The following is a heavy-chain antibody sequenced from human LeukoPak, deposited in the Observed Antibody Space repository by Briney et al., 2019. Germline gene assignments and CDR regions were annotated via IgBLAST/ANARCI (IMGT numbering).Heavy chain of an antibody. D-gene: IGHD1-26*01. J-gene: IGHJ4*02. CDR3: ARAGEVGAKPKGLHFDY. CDR1: GFTLSSYG. V-gene: IGHV3-30*02. CDR2: IRYDGSNK. Sequence: GGSLRLSCAASGFTLSSYGMHWVRQAPGKGLEWVAFIRYDGSNKYYADSVKGRFTISRDNSKNTLYLQMNSLRAEDTAVYYCARAGEVGAKPKGLHFDYWGQGTLVTVSS.